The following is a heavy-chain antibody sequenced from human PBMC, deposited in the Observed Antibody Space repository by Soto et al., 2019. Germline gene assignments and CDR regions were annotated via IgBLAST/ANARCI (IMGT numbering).Heavy chain of an antibody. Sequence: SVKVSCKASGFTFTSSAVQWVRQALGQRLEWIGWIVVGSGNTNYAQKFQERVTITRDMSTSTAYMELSSLRSEDTAVYYCAAVIGSGGNSFYFDYWGQGTLVTVSS. CDR3: AAVIGSGGNSFYFDY. CDR1: GFTFTSSA. J-gene: IGHJ4*02. D-gene: IGHD2-21*02. V-gene: IGHV1-58*01. CDR2: IVVGSGNT.